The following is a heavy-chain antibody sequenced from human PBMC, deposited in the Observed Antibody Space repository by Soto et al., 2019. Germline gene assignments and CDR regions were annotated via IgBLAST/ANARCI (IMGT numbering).Heavy chain of an antibody. V-gene: IGHV4-39*02. CDR2: IYYSGST. CDR3: ARDGSGSYPFYYYGMDV. J-gene: IGHJ6*02. D-gene: IGHD3-10*01. CDR1: GGSLSSSRYY. Sequence: SETLSLTWTVSGGSLSSSRYYRGWIRQSPGKGLEWIGSIYYSGSTYYNPSLKSRVTISVDTSKNQFSLKLSSVTAADTAVYFCARDGSGSYPFYYYGMDVWGQGTTVTVSS.